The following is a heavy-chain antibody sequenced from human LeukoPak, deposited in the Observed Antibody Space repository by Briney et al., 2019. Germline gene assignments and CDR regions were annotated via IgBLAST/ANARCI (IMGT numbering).Heavy chain of an antibody. CDR2: ISGSGGST. J-gene: IGHJ6*02. CDR3: AKRLRAAGTAYYYYGMDV. Sequence: PGGSLRLSCAASGFTFSSYAMSWVRQAPGPGLEWFSAISGSGGSTYYAESVKGRFTISRDNSKNTLSLQMNSLRAEDTAVYYCAKRLRAAGTAYYYYGMDVWGQGTTVTVSS. V-gene: IGHV3-23*01. CDR1: GFTFSSYA. D-gene: IGHD6-13*01.